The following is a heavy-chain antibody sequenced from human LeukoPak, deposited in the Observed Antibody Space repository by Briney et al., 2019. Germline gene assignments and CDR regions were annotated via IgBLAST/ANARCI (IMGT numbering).Heavy chain of an antibody. V-gene: IGHV4-31*03. CDR3: ATFPGAPGDWSSYWYFDF. CDR1: GDSISSADYS. Sequence: SQTLSLTCTVSGDSISSADYSWSWIRQPPGKGLEWIGYIRYRTDTYYTPSLRSRVTMSIDTSKNDFSLTLTSVTAADTAIYYCATFPGAPGDWSSYWYFDFWGRGALVTVSS. CDR2: IRYRTDT. J-gene: IGHJ2*01. D-gene: IGHD2-21*01.